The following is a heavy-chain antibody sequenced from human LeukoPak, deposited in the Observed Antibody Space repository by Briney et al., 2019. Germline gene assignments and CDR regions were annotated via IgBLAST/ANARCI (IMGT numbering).Heavy chain of an antibody. CDR3: ARVVSVAAAGGWFDP. CDR1: GYTFTGYY. V-gene: IGHV1-18*04. Sequence: ASVKVSCKASGYTFTGYYMHWVRQAPGQGLEWMGWISAYNGNTNYAQKLQGRVTMTTDTSTSTAYMELRSLRSDDTAVYYCARVVSVAAAGGWFDPWGQGTLVTVSS. J-gene: IGHJ5*02. CDR2: ISAYNGNT. D-gene: IGHD6-13*01.